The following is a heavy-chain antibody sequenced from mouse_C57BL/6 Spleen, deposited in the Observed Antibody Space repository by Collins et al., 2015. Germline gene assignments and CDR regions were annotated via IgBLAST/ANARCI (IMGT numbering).Heavy chain of an antibody. D-gene: IGHD1-1*01. V-gene: IGHV5-12-1*01. CDR1: GFAFSSYD. J-gene: IGHJ3*01. Sequence: EVQLVESGGGLVKPGGSLKLSCAASGFAFSSYDMSWVRQTPEKRLEWVAYISSGGGSTYYPDTVKGRFTISRDNAKNTLYLQMSSLKSEDTAMYYCARHRGGSSLFAYWGQGTLVTVSA. CDR3: ARHRGGSSLFAY. CDR2: ISSGGGST.